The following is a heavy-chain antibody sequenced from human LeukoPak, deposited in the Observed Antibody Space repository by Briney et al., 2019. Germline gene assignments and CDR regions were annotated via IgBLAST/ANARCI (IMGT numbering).Heavy chain of an antibody. V-gene: IGHV4-30-4*08. Sequence: PSQTLSLTCTVSGGSISSGDYYWSWIRQPPGKGLEWIGYIYYSGSTYYNPSLKSRVTISVDTSKSQFSLKLSSVTAADTAVYYCARSLYDFWSGHTNRDNWFDPWGQGTLVTVSS. CDR2: IYYSGST. D-gene: IGHD3-3*01. J-gene: IGHJ5*02. CDR3: ARSLYDFWSGHTNRDNWFDP. CDR1: GGSISSGDYY.